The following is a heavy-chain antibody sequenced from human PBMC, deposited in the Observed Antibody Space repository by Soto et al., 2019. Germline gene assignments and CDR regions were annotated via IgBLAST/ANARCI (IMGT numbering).Heavy chain of an antibody. V-gene: IGHV4-31*03. J-gene: IGHJ5*02. CDR2: ISYSGTT. CDR3: ARLHITAWGGSFDP. CDR1: AGSISSGGHY. Sequence: QVQLQESGPGLVKPSQTLSLTCTVSAGSISSGGHYWSWIRQYPGKGLEWIGYISYSGTTHYIPSLKSRVTISVDTSKNQFSLRLNSVTAADTAVYYCARLHITAWGGSFDPWGQGTLVTVSS. D-gene: IGHD7-27*01.